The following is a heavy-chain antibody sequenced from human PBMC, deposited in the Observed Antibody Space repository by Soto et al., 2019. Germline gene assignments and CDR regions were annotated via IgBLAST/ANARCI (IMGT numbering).Heavy chain of an antibody. D-gene: IGHD2-2*02. CDR1: GYTFTGYY. CDR3: ARTELIYCSSTSCYTGWFDP. J-gene: IGHJ5*02. CDR2: INPNSGGT. V-gene: IGHV1-2*02. Sequence: ASGEVSCKASGYTFTGYYMHWVRQAPGQGLEWMGWINPNSGGTNYAQKFQGRVTMTRDTSISTAYMELSRLRSDDTAVYYCARTELIYCSSTSCYTGWFDPWGQGTLVTVSS.